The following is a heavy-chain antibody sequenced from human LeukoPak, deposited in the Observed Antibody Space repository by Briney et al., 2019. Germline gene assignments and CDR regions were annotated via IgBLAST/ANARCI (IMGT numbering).Heavy chain of an antibody. J-gene: IGHJ5*02. D-gene: IGHD3-22*01. CDR3: AGYYYDSSRGFDL. CDR1: GFKFDDYG. V-gene: IGHV3-20*04. CDR2: INWNGAWT. Sequence: PGGSLRLSCAASGFKFDDYGMSWVRQAPGKGLEWVCDINWNGAWTGYADSVKGRFTISRDNAKNSLYLQMNSLRAEDTALYYCAGYYYDSSRGFDLWGQGTLVTLSA.